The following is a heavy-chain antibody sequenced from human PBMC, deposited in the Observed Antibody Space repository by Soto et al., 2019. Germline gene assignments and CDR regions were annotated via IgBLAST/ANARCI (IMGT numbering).Heavy chain of an antibody. D-gene: IGHD6-19*01. Sequence: QVQLVQSGAEVKKPGSSVKVSCKASGGTFSSYTFSWVRQAPGQGLECMGQISATFGTTNYAQKFKGRLTITADKSTRTLSKELSRPRYDDNGIYFRATTTSGWGKFYFWGQGTLVTVSS. CDR2: ISATFGTT. J-gene: IGHJ4*02. CDR1: GGTFSSYT. CDR3: ATTTSGWGKFYF. V-gene: IGHV1-69*14.